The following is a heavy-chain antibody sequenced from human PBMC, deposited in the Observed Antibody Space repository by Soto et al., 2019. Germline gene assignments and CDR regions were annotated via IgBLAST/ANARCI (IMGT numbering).Heavy chain of an antibody. CDR2: ISGSGGST. Sequence: GKGLEWVSAISGSGGSTYYADSVKGRFTISRDNSKNTLYLQMNSLRAEDTAVYYCANEPSIFFFKEKTGCAVFARSRDS. J-gene: IGHJ5*01. V-gene: IGHV3-23*01. D-gene: IGHD3-3*02. CDR3: ANEPSIFFFKEKTGCAVFARSRDS.